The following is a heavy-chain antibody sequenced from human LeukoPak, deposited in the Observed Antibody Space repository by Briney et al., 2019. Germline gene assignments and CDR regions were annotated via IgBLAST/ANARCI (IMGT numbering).Heavy chain of an antibody. CDR1: GDSVSSNSSA. CDR2: TYYRSKWYN. J-gene: IGHJ5*02. V-gene: IGHV6-1*01. CDR3: ARDPNCITMVRGGSCWFDP. D-gene: IGHD3-10*01. Sequence: SQTLSLTCAISGDSVSSNSSAWNWIRQSPSRGLEWLGRTYYRSKWYNDYAVSVKSRITINPDTSKNQFSLQLNSVTPEDTAVYYCARDPNCITMVRGGSCWFDPWGQGTLATVSS.